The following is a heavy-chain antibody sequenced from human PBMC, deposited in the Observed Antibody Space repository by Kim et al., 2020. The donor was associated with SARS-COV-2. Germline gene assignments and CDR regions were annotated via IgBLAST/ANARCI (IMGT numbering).Heavy chain of an antibody. D-gene: IGHD3-10*01. J-gene: IGHJ5*02. Sequence: GGSLRLSCAASGFTFSSYAMHWVRQAPGKGLEWVAVISYDGSNKYYADSVKGRFTISRDNSKNTLYLQMNSLRAEDTAVYYCARGRGYYYGSGSYPWGQGTLVTVSS. CDR3: ARGRGYYYGSGSYP. CDR1: GFTFSSYA. CDR2: ISYDGSNK. V-gene: IGHV3-30-3*01.